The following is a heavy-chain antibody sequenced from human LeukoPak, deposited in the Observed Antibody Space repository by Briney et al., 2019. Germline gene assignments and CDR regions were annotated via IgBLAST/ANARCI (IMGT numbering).Heavy chain of an antibody. CDR3: ARDLYYYDSSAYPQTWFDP. CDR2: IYHGGSP. J-gene: IGHJ5*02. CDR1: GYFISSGYY. V-gene: IGHV4-38-2*02. D-gene: IGHD3-22*01. Sequence: SETLSLTCTVSGYFISSGYYWGWILQPPGKGLEWIGSIYHGGSPYYNPSLKSRVTISVDTSMNRFSLKLNSVTAADTAVYYCARDLYYYDSSAYPQTWFDPWGQGILVTVSS.